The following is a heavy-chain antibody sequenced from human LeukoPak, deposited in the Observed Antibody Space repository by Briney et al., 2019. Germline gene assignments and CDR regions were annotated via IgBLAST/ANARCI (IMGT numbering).Heavy chain of an antibody. J-gene: IGHJ3*02. CDR3: AIYNSRSYERGGLFDAFDI. D-gene: IGHD1-26*01. CDR2: INPNSGGT. Sequence: ASVKVSCKASGYTFTGYYMHWVRQAPGQGLEWVGWINPNSGGTNYAQKFQGRVTMTRDTSISTAYMELSRLRSDDTAMYYCAIYNSRSYERGGLFDAFDIWGQGTMVTVSS. CDR1: GYTFTGYY. V-gene: IGHV1-2*02.